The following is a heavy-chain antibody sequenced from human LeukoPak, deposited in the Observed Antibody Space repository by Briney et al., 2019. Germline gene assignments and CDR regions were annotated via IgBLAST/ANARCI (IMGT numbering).Heavy chain of an antibody. CDR1: GFTFSNYA. CDR3: AKARPDYYYYGMDV. J-gene: IGHJ6*02. Sequence: GGSLRLSCAASGFTFSNYAMSWVRQAPGKGLEWVSAISGSGAVTYYADSVKGRFTISRDNSMYTLYLQMNSLRAEDTAVYYCAKARPDYYYYGMDVWGQGTTVTVS. CDR2: ISGSGAVT. V-gene: IGHV3-23*01.